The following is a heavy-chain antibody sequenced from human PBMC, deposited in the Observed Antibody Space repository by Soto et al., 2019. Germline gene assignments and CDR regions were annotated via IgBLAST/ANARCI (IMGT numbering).Heavy chain of an antibody. D-gene: IGHD6-19*01. CDR3: ARSGYSSGWYHWYFDF. CDR2: INAGNGNT. V-gene: IGHV1-3*01. Sequence: ASVKVSCKASGYTFSNYGIHWVRQAPGQRLEWMGWINAGNGNTKYSEKFQGRVTMTRDTSASTAYMELSSLRSEDTAVYFCARSGYSSGWYHWYFDFWGRGTLVSVSA. CDR1: GYTFSNYG. J-gene: IGHJ2*01.